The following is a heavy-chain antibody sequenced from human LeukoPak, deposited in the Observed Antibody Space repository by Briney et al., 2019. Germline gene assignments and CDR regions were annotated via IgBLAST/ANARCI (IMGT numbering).Heavy chain of an antibody. J-gene: IGHJ6*03. V-gene: IGHV1-2*02. CDR2: INPNSGGT. Sequence: ASVKVSCKASGYTFTGYYMHWVRQAPGQGLEWMGWINPNSGGTNYAQKFQGRVTMTRDTSISTAYMELSRLRSDDTAVYYCARNGLGGTKYFDWLLPSGYYYYMDVWGKGTTVTIS. CDR3: ARNGLGGTKYFDWLLPSGYYYYMDV. D-gene: IGHD3-9*01. CDR1: GYTFTGYY.